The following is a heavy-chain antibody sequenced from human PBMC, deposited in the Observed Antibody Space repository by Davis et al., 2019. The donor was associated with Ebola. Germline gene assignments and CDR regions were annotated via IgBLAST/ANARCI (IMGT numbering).Heavy chain of an antibody. V-gene: IGHV1-2*06. CDR2: INPNSGGT. D-gene: IGHD1-26*01. CDR3: ASMYSGNHLCDY. J-gene: IGHJ4*02. Sequence: ASVKVSCKASGYTFTGYYMHWVRQAPGQGLEWMGRINPNSGGTNYAQKFQGRVTMTRDTSISTAYMELSRLRSDDTAVYYCASMYSGNHLCDYWGQGTLVTVSS. CDR1: GYTFTGYY.